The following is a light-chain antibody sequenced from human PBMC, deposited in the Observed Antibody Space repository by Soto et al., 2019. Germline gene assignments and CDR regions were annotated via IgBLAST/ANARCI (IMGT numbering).Light chain of an antibody. CDR3: QQYNSYSLT. CDR1: QSISSW. Sequence: DIQMTQSPSTLSASVGDRVTITCRASQSISSWLAWYQQKPGKAPKLLLYDASSLESVVPSRFSGSGSGTEFTLTISSLQPDDFATYYCQQYNSYSLTFGGGTKVEIK. CDR2: DAS. J-gene: IGKJ4*01. V-gene: IGKV1-5*01.